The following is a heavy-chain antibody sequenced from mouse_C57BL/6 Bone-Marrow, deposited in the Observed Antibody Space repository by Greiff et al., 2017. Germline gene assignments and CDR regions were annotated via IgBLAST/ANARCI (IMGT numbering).Heavy chain of an antibody. J-gene: IGHJ4*01. Sequence: DVQLQESGAELVRPGASVKLSCTASGFNIKDDYMHWVKQRPEQGLEWIGWIDPENGDTEYASKFQGKATITADTSSNTAYLQLRSLTSEDTAVYYCTTPPFYAMDYWGQGTSVTVSS. CDR2: IDPENGDT. CDR1: GFNIKDDY. V-gene: IGHV14-4*01. CDR3: TTPPFYAMDY.